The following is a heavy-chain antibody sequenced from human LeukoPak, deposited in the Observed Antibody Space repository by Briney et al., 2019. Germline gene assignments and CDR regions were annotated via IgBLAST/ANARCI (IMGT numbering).Heavy chain of an antibody. D-gene: IGHD6-6*01. V-gene: IGHV3-30*19. CDR2: ISYDGSNK. Sequence: PGGSLRLSCAASGFTFSSYGMHWVRQAPGKGLEWVAVISYDGSNKYYADSVKGRFTISRDNSKNTLYLQMNSLRAEDTAVYYCARDREYSSPTFDYWGQGTLVTVSS. CDR3: ARDREYSSPTFDY. J-gene: IGHJ4*02. CDR1: GFTFSSYG.